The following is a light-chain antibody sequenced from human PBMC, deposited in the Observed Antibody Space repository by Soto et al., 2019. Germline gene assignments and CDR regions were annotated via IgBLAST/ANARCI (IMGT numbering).Light chain of an antibody. J-gene: IGLJ1*01. V-gene: IGLV2-14*01. CDR3: CSYTSYKTPYV. Sequence: QSVLTQPASVSGSPGQSITISCTGTSSDDGGHNDVSWYQQHPGKVPRLLIYGVTNRPSGVSNRFSGSKSGNMASLTISGLQAEDEADYYCCSYTSYKTPYVFGTGTKLTVL. CDR1: SSDDGGHND. CDR2: GVT.